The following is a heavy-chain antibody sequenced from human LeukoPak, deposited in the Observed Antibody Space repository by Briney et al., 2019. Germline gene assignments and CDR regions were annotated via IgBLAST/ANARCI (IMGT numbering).Heavy chain of an antibody. J-gene: IGHJ4*02. CDR2: ISGSGGST. CDR1: GFTYSSYA. V-gene: IGHV3-23*01. CDR3: AKVPQAFYYDSSGQHFDY. Sequence: GGSLRLSCAASGFTYSSYAMSWVRQAPGKGLEWVSAISGSGGSTYYADSVKGRFTISRDNSKNTLYLQMNSLRAEDTAVYYCAKVPQAFYYDSSGQHFDYWGQGTLVTVSS. D-gene: IGHD3-22*01.